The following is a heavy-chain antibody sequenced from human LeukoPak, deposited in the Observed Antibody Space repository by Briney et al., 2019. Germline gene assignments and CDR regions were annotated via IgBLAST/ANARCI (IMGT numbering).Heavy chain of an antibody. J-gene: IGHJ4*02. V-gene: IGHV3-23*01. CDR2: ISGSGGST. CDR1: GFTLSSYA. D-gene: IGHD1-14*01. Sequence: GGSLRLSCAASGFTLSSYAMSWVRQAPGKGLEWVSAISGSGGSTYYADSVKGRFTISRDNSKNTLYLQMNSLRAEDTAVYYCAKHPEFTYYFDYWGQGTLVTVSS. CDR3: AKHPEFTYYFDY.